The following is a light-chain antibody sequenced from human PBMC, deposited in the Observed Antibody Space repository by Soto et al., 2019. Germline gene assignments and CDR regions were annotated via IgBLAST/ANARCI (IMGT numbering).Light chain of an antibody. CDR3: QQYNRYPYT. J-gene: IGKJ2*01. CDR2: KAS. CDR1: QSITSW. V-gene: IGKV1-5*03. Sequence: DVQMTQSPSTLSASVGDRVTITCRASQSITSWLAWYQQKPGKAPKLLIYKASTLESGVPSRFSGSGSGTEFHLTISSLQPDDFARYYCQQYNRYPYTFGQGTKLEIK.